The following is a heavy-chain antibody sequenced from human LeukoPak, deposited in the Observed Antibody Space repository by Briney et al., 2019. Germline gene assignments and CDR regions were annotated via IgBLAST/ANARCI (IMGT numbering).Heavy chain of an antibody. Sequence: GESLRLACAVYGHTLSSNYMSWVRQTPGKGLEWVQAIYSGGSTYYAESVKGRLTISRDNSKNTLYLQMNSVRAEDTAVYYCARGFCSSTSCPTRFDPWGQGTLVTVSS. CDR1: GHTLSSNY. V-gene: IGHV3-66*01. CDR3: ARGFCSSTSCPTRFDP. J-gene: IGHJ5*02. CDR2: IYSGGST. D-gene: IGHD2-2*01.